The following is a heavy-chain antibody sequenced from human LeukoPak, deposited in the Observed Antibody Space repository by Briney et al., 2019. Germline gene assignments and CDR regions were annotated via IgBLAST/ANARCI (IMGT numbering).Heavy chain of an antibody. CDR3: ARDSLGSMEY. J-gene: IGHJ4*02. V-gene: IGHV1-2*02. CDR2: INPNSGGT. CDR1: GYTFTGYY. Sequence: ASVKVSCKASGYTFTGYYMHWVRQAPGQGLEWMGWINPNSGGTNYAQKFQGRVTMTTDTSTSTAYMELRSLRSDDTAAYYCARDSLGSMEYWGQGTLVTVSS. D-gene: IGHD3-16*01.